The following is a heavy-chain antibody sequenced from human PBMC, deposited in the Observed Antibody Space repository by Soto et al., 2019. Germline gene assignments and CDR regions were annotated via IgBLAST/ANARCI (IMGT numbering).Heavy chain of an antibody. CDR1: GFTFRSFT. D-gene: IGHD5-18*01. V-gene: IGHV3-23*01. CDR3: AKVMVKNWFDS. Sequence: PGGSLRLSCAASGFTFRSFTMNWVRHAPGKGLEWVSSIRGSGGSTYYADSVKGRFTISRENSKNTLYLQMNSLRADDTAVYYCAKVMVKNWFDSWGQGT. J-gene: IGHJ5*01. CDR2: IRGSGGST.